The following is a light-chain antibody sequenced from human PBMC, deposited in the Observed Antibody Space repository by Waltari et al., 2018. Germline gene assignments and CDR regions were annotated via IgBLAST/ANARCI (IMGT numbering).Light chain of an antibody. V-gene: IGLV2-14*03. CDR1: SSDVGVYNY. CDR3: SSYTSSSTQV. Sequence: QSALTQPASVSGSPGQSITISCTGTSSDVGVYNYVSWYQQHPGKAPKLMIYDVSNRPSGVSNRVSGSKSGNTASLTISGLQAEDEADYYCSSYTSSSTQVFGTGTKVTVL. J-gene: IGLJ1*01. CDR2: DVS.